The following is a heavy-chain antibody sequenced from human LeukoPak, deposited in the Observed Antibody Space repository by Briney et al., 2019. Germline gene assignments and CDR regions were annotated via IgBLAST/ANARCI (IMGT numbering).Heavy chain of an antibody. CDR1: GGSISSYY. CDR3: ARHPMGSSWGLYFDY. Sequence: PSETLSLTCTVSGGSISSYYWSWIRQPPGKELEWIGYIYYSGSTNYNPSLKSRVTISVDTSKNQFSLKLSSVTAADTAVYYCARHPMGSSWGLYFDYWGQGTLVTVSS. CDR2: IYYSGST. D-gene: IGHD6-13*01. V-gene: IGHV4-59*08. J-gene: IGHJ4*02.